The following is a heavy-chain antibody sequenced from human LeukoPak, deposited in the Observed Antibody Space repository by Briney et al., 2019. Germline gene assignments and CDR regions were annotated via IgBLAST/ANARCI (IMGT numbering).Heavy chain of an antibody. CDR1: GYSFTTYW. D-gene: IGHD2-8*02. Sequence: GESPKISCKGSGYSFTTYWIAWVRQMPGKGLEWMGIIYPGDSEIRYSPSFQGQVTISVDKSISTAYLQWSSLKTSDTAMYYCARRPSGGSTWFDPWGQGTLVTVSS. CDR3: ARRPSGGSTWFDP. CDR2: IYPGDSEI. J-gene: IGHJ5*02. V-gene: IGHV5-51*01.